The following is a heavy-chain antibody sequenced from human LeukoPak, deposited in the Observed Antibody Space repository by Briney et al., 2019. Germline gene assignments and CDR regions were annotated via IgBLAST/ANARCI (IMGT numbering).Heavy chain of an antibody. CDR2: IYYSGST. CDR3: AIQPLGLTGYHRDY. V-gene: IGHV4-39*01. CDR1: GGSISSSSYY. J-gene: IGHJ4*02. D-gene: IGHD3-9*01. Sequence: KPSETLSLTCTVSGGSISSSSYYWGWIRQPPGKGLEWIGSIYYSGSTYYNPSLKSRVTISVDTSKNQFSLKLSSVTAADTAVYYCAIQPLGLTGYHRDYWGQGTLVTVSS.